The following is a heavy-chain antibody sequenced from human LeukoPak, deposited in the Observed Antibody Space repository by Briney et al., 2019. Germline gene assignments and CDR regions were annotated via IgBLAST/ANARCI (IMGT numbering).Heavy chain of an antibody. CDR3: TRETPMSGSYFSDY. CDR1: GFTFSSYG. Sequence: AGGSLRLSCAASGFTFSSYGMHWVRQPPGKGLVWVSRIITDGSSTSYADSVKGRFTIPRDNAKNTLYLQMNSLRAEDTAVYYCTRETPMSGSYFSDYWGQGTLVTVSS. J-gene: IGHJ4*02. CDR2: IITDGSST. D-gene: IGHD1-26*01. V-gene: IGHV3-74*01.